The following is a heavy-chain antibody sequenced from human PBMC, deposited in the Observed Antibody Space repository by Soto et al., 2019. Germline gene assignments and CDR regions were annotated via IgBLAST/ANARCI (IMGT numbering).Heavy chain of an antibody. V-gene: IGHV1-8*01. Sequence: ASVKVSCKASGYTFTSYDINWVRQATGQGLEWMGWMNPNSGNTGYAQKFQGRVTMTRNTSISTAYMELSSLRSEDTAVYYCATDPVSSYYDSSGYSLDYWGQGTLVTVSS. J-gene: IGHJ4*02. CDR2: MNPNSGNT. CDR1: GYTFTSYD. D-gene: IGHD3-22*01. CDR3: ATDPVSSYYDSSGYSLDY.